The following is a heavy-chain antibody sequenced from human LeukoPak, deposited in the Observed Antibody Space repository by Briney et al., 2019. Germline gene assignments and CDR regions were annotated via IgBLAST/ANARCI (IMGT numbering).Heavy chain of an antibody. Sequence: PPETLSLTCAVYGGSFSGYYWSWIRQPPGKGLEWIGEINHSGSTNYNPSLKSRVTISVDTSKNQLSLKLSSVTAADTAVYYCAVEYSSSDWFDPWGQGTLVTVSS. J-gene: IGHJ5*02. D-gene: IGHD6-6*01. CDR1: GGSFSGYY. CDR2: INHSGST. V-gene: IGHV4-34*01. CDR3: AVEYSSSDWFDP.